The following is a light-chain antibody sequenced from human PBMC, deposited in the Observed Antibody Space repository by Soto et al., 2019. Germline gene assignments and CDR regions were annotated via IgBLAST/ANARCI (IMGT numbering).Light chain of an antibody. J-gene: IGLJ1*01. V-gene: IGLV2-8*01. Sequence: QSVLTQSPSASGSPGQSVTISCTGTSSDIGGYNSVSWYQQPPGKAHKVMIYDVSKRPSRAPDRFSGSKSGNTASLTVSALQAEDEADYCCSSDTGRNNLVFGTGTKLTVL. CDR2: DVS. CDR3: SSDTGRNNLV. CDR1: SSDIGGYNS.